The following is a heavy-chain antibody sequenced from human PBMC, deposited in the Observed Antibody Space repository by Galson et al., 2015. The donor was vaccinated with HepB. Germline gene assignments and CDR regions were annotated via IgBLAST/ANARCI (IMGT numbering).Heavy chain of an antibody. J-gene: IGHJ4*02. Sequence: SLRLSCAASGFTFSSYSMNWVRQAPGKGLEWVSSMSSSSGYIYYADSVKGRFTISRDNAKNSLYLQMNSLRAEDTAVYYCARDHRGGYFDYWGQGTLVTVSS. CDR2: MSSSSGYI. CDR3: ARDHRGGYFDY. V-gene: IGHV3-21*01. CDR1: GFTFSSYS. D-gene: IGHD3-10*01.